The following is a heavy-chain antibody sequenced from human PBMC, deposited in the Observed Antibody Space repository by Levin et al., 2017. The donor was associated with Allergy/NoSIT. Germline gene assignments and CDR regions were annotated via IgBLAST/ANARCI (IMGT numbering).Heavy chain of an antibody. J-gene: IGHJ5*02. D-gene: IGHD3-22*01. CDR1: GFTFSSYA. CDR3: AKDSYYDSSGYPGWFDP. CDR2: ISGSGGST. Sequence: HGESLKISCAASGFTFSSYAMSWVRQAPGKGLEWVSAISGSGGSTYYADSVKGRFTISRDNSKNTLYLQMNSLRAEDTAVYYCAKDSYYDSSGYPGWFDPWGQGTLVTVSS. V-gene: IGHV3-23*01.